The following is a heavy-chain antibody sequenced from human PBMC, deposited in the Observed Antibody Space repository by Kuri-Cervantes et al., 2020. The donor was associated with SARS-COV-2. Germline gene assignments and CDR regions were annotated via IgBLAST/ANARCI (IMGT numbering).Heavy chain of an antibody. CDR1: GFTFSSYA. V-gene: IGHV3-30*04. D-gene: IGHD5-18*01. CDR3: ARGGMKRQLIPPFDY. CDR2: ISYDGSNK. Sequence: GESLKISCAASGFTFSSYAMHWVRQAPGKGLEWVAVISYDGSNKYYADSVKGRFTISRDNSKNTLYLQMNSLRAEDTAVYYCARGGMKRQLIPPFDYWGQGTRV. J-gene: IGHJ4*02.